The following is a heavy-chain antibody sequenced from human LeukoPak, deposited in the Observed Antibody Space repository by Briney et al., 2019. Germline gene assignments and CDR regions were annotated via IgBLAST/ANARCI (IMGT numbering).Heavy chain of an antibody. D-gene: IGHD5-18*01. CDR2: IRSDGTTT. J-gene: IGHJ4*02. CDR3: ARGGEYSFGYS. Sequence: PGGSLRLSCAASGFTFSDYEMNWVRQAPGKGLEWVSYIRSDGTTTYYADSVKGRFTISRDNAKNSLYLHLNGLRAEDTAVYFCARGGEYSFGYSWGQGTLVTVS. V-gene: IGHV3-48*03. CDR1: GFTFSDYE.